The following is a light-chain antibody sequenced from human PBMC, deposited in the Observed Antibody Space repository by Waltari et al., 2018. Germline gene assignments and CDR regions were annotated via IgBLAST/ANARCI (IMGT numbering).Light chain of an antibody. CDR2: RVS. Sequence: DVVMTQSPLSLPVPLGQAASIPCKSSQSLVHSDGNTHLKWFLQRPGQSPRRLIYRVSKRDSGVPDRFSGSGSGTDFTLKISRVEAEDVGVYYCMQGTHWPYTFGQGTKLDIK. J-gene: IGKJ2*01. CDR3: MQGTHWPYT. CDR1: QSLVHSDGNTH. V-gene: IGKV2-30*02.